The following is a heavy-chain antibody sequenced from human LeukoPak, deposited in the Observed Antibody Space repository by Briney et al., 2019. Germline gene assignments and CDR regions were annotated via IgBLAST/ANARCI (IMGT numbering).Heavy chain of an antibody. CDR2: ISSNGDAT. J-gene: IGHJ4*02. CDR3: VRVGNYREFDY. Sequence: PGGSLRLSCAASGFTFSNYALHWVRQAPGKGLEYVSAISSNGDATFYANSVKGRFTISRDNSKNTLYLQMGSLRAEDMAVYYCVRVGNYREFDYWGQGTLDTVSS. V-gene: IGHV3-64*01. CDR1: GFTFSNYA. D-gene: IGHD1-7*01.